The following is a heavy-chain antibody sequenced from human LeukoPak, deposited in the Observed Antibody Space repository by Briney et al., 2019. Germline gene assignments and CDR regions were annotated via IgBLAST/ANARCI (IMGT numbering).Heavy chain of an antibody. V-gene: IGHV1-69*13. CDR3: ARDVYYDSSGYYNLDY. CDR2: IIPIFGTA. Sequence: SVKVSCKASGGTFSSYAISWVRQAPGQGLEWMGGIIPIFGTANYSQKFQGRVTITADESTSTAYMELSSLRSEDTAVYYCARDVYYDSSGYYNLDYWGQGTLVTVSS. CDR1: GGTFSSYA. J-gene: IGHJ4*02. D-gene: IGHD3-22*01.